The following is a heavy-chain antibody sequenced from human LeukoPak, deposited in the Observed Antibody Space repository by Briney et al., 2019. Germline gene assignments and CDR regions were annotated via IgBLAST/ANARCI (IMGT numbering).Heavy chain of an antibody. D-gene: IGHD2-15*01. Sequence: PRGSLRLSCAASGFTFSSDGMHWGREAPGEGLDLGAVIRYNGSNKYYTGSVKGRFTISRDNSKNKLYLQMNSLRAEDTAVYYCAREYSTGFDPWGQGTLVTVSS. CDR3: AREYSTGFDP. V-gene: IGHV3-33*01. CDR1: GFTFSSDG. J-gene: IGHJ5*02. CDR2: IRYNGSNK.